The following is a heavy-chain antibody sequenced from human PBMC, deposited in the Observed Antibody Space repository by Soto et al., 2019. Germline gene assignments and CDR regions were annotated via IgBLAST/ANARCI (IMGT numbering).Heavy chain of an antibody. D-gene: IGHD6-13*01. J-gene: IGHJ5*02. Sequence: SETLSLTCSVSGGSISSGGYYWSWIRQHPGKGLEWIGYIYYSGSTYYNPSLKSRVTISVDTSKNQFSLKLSSVTAADTAVYYCAQSSGQQLVLKREGPPNWFDPWGQGTLVTVSS. CDR2: IYYSGST. V-gene: IGHV4-31*03. CDR1: GGSISSGGYY. CDR3: AQSSGQQLVLKREGPPNWFDP.